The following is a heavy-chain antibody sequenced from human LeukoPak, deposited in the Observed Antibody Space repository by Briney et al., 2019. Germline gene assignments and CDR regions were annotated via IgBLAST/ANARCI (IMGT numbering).Heavy chain of an antibody. Sequence: SETLSLTCTVSGVSISSYYWSWIRQPAGKGPEWIGSIYYSGSTYYNPSLKSRVTISVDTSRNQFSLKLSSVTAADTAVYYCARRGIAVAGYYFDYWGQGTLVTVSS. J-gene: IGHJ4*02. CDR1: GVSISSYY. D-gene: IGHD6-19*01. CDR3: ARRGIAVAGYYFDY. CDR2: IYYSGST. V-gene: IGHV4-59*05.